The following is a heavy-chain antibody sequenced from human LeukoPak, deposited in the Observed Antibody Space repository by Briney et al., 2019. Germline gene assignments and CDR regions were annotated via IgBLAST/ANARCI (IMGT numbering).Heavy chain of an antibody. V-gene: IGHV3-66*01. CDR3: ARTRSSGWYEGPYYGMDV. CDR1: GFTVSSNY. J-gene: IGHJ6*02. D-gene: IGHD6-19*01. Sequence: PGGSLRLSCAASGFTVSSNYLSWVRQAPGKGLEWVSVIYTGGSTFYADSVKGRFTISRDNSKNTLYLQMNSLRAEDTVVYYCARTRSSGWYEGPYYGMDVWGQGTTVTVSS. CDR2: IYTGGST.